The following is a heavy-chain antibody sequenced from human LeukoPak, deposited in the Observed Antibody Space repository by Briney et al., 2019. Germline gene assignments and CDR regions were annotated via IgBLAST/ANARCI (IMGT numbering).Heavy chain of an antibody. V-gene: IGHV3-33*08. J-gene: IGHJ4*02. CDR3: ATSTQTGTSYYFDY. CDR1: GFTFSSYG. D-gene: IGHD1-7*01. Sequence: GRSLRLSCAASGFTFSSYGMHWVRQAPGKGLEWVAVIWYGGSNKYYADSVKGRFTISRDNSKNTLYLQMNSLRAEDTAVYYCATSTQTGTSYYFDYWGQGTLVTVSS. CDR2: IWYGGSNK.